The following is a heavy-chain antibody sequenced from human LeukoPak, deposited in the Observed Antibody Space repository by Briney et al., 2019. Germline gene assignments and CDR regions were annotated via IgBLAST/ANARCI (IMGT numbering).Heavy chain of an antibody. D-gene: IGHD3-3*02. CDR3: ARVLGDRDGYYFDY. J-gene: IGHJ4*02. V-gene: IGHV5-51*01. CDR1: GYTFSTHW. CDR2: IYPGDSDT. Sequence: GESLKISCKASGYTFSTHWIVWVRQMPGKGLEWMGIIYPGDSDTRYSPSFQGQVTISADKSISTAYLQWSSLKASDTAMYYCARVLGDRDGYYFDYWGQGTLVTVSS.